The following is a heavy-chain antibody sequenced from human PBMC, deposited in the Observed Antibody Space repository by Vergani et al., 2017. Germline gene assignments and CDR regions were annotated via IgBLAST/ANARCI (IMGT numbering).Heavy chain of an antibody. V-gene: IGHV3-30*18. J-gene: IGHJ3*02. D-gene: IGHD2-2*01. Sequence: QVQLVESGGGVVQPGRSLRLSCAASGFTFSSYGMHWVRKAPGKGLEWVAVISYDGSNKYYADSVKGRFTISRDNSKNTLYLQMKSLRAEDTAVYYCAKDHPDIVVVPAAYDAFDIWGQGTMVTVSS. CDR3: AKDHPDIVVVPAAYDAFDI. CDR2: ISYDGSNK. CDR1: GFTFSSYG.